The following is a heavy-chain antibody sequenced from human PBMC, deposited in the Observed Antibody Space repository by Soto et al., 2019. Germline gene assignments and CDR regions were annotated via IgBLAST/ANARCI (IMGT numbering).Heavy chain of an antibody. Sequence: GGSLRLSCAASGFTVSSNYMSWVRQAPGKGLEWVSVIYSGGSTYYADSVKGRFTISRDNSKNTLYLQMNSLRAEDTAVYYCARDLGPGMDYYYGMDVWGQGTTVTVSS. CDR3: ARDLGPGMDYYYGMDV. CDR1: GFTVSSNY. CDR2: IYSGGST. V-gene: IGHV3-53*01. J-gene: IGHJ6*02. D-gene: IGHD3-10*01.